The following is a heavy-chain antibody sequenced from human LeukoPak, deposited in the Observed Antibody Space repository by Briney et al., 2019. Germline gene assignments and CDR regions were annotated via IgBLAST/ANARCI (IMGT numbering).Heavy chain of an antibody. CDR1: GFTFRSYW. D-gene: IGHD1-20*01. Sequence: GGSLRLSCAASGFTFRSYWMHWVRQAPGKGLVWVSRIKSDGSSTTYADSVKGRFTISRDNSKNTLYLQMNNLRAEDTAVYYCARVAFRSSSYISGIDYWGQGTLVTVSS. V-gene: IGHV3-74*01. CDR2: IKSDGSST. CDR3: ARVAFRSSSYISGIDY. J-gene: IGHJ4*02.